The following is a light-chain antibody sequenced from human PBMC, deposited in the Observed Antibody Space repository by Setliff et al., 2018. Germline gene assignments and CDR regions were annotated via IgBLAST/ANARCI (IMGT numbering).Light chain of an antibody. Sequence: QSALTQPPSASGTPGQRVTISCSGSSSNIGSNTVNWYQQLPGTAPKLLIYRNNQRPSGVPDRFSGSKSGTSASLAISGLQSEDEADYYCSSYTTISTLVFGGGTKVTVL. CDR3: SSYTTISTLV. CDR1: SSNIGSNT. J-gene: IGLJ2*01. V-gene: IGLV1-44*01. CDR2: RNN.